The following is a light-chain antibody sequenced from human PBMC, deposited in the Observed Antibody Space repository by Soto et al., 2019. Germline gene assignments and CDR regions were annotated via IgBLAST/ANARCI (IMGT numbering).Light chain of an antibody. CDR3: MLSYSTTRAGV. CDR2: DTS. V-gene: IGLV7-46*01. CDR1: TGAVTSGHY. J-gene: IGLJ3*02. Sequence: QAVVTLEPSLTVSPGGTVTLTCGSSTGAVTSGHYPYWFQQKPGQAPRTLIYDTSNKHSWTPARFSGSLLGGKAALTLSGAQPEDEADYYCMLSYSTTRAGVFGGGTKLTVL.